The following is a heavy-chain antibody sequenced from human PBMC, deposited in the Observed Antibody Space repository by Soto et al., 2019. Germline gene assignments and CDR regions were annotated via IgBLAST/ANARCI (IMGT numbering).Heavy chain of an antibody. J-gene: IGHJ4*02. D-gene: IGHD3-16*01. CDR1: GYTFTSYY. CDR2: IDPNGGAT. CDR3: AREKTPTCFFDY. Sequence: ASVKVSCKASGYTFTSYYIHWVRQAPGQGLQYVGMIDPNGGATNYAQKFRGRVSMTRDTSTSSVYMELSSLRSEDTAVYYCAREKTPTCFFDYWAQGTLVTVSS. V-gene: IGHV1-46*03.